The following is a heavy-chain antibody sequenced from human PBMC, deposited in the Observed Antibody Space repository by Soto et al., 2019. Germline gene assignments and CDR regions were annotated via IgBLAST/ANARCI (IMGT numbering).Heavy chain of an antibody. J-gene: IGHJ5*02. CDR3: ARSSGGNFGIIIEGTNWFAP. V-gene: IGHV1-46*01. Sequence: GISVEVSCEAPRDTLASYYSEWFRQDPRQGLKWMGVINPHGGSTAYAQKFKGRVTLTRDTSASTVYMEVSSLTSEDTAMYYCARSSGGNFGIIIEGTNWFAPWGQGNLVSVSS. D-gene: IGHD1-26*01. CDR1: RDTLASYY. CDR2: INPHGGST.